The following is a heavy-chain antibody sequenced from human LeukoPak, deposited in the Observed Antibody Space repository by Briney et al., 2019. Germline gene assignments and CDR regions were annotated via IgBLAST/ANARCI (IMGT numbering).Heavy chain of an antibody. CDR2: TYYRSKWKN. Sequence: SQTLSLTCAISGDSVSSNSATWNWIRQSPSRGLEWLGRTYYRSKWKNDYAVSVKSRITFNPDTSKNQFSLQLNSVTPEDTAVYYCARDVVLVGATTGEEFDYWGQGTLVTVSS. V-gene: IGHV6-1*01. CDR1: GDSVSSNSAT. D-gene: IGHD1-26*01. CDR3: ARDVVLVGATTGEEFDY. J-gene: IGHJ4*02.